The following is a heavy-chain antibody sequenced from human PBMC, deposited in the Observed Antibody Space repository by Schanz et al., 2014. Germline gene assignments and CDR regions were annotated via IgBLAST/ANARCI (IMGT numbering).Heavy chain of an antibody. CDR1: GFTFSSYA. D-gene: IGHD2-15*01. CDR3: ARDRGYCSGGSCLTFDY. Sequence: VQLVESGGYLVQPGGSLRLSCSASGFTFSSYAMHWVRQAPGKGLEWVAVISYDGSNKYYADSVKGRFTISRDNSKNTLYLQMNTLRAEDTAVYYCARDRGYCSGGSCLTFDYWGQGTLXTVSS. V-gene: IGHV3-30-3*01. J-gene: IGHJ4*02. CDR2: ISYDGSNK.